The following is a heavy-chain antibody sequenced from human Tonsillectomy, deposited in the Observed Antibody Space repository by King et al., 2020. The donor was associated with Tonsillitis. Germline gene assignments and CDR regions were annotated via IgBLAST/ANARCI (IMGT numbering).Heavy chain of an antibody. J-gene: IGHJ4*02. CDR1: GYSISSGFY. D-gene: IGHD5-12*01. CDR2: IYHSGNT. Sequence: QLQESGPGLVKPSETLSLTCTVSGYSISSGFYWGWIRQPPGKGLEWIGHIYHSGNTYYNPSLKSRVTISVDTSKNQFSLKLSSVTAADTAVYYCARVKGYSGYIAPHDYWGQGTLVTVSS. CDR3: ARVKGYSGYIAPHDY. V-gene: IGHV4-38-2*02.